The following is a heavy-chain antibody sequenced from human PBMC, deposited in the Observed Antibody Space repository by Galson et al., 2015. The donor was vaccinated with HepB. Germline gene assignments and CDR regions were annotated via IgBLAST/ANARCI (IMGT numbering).Heavy chain of an antibody. V-gene: IGHV3-7*01. Sequence: SLSLSFAASGFPFRTSCMTWFRQGPGRVLDCVANINADVSDDFSLDSSTYLFTLFTDNDQNSLYLQMNSLRAEDTGVADCATDARCVRLDPWGQGTLVTVSS. CDR3: ATDARCVRLDP. D-gene: IGHD4-17*01. CDR2: INADVSDD. CDR1: GFPFRTSC. J-gene: IGHJ5*02.